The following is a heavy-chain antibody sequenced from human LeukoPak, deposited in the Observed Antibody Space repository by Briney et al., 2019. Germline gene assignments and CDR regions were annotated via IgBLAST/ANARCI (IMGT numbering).Heavy chain of an antibody. J-gene: IGHJ6*02. CDR2: ISAYNGNT. Sequence: ASVKVSCKASGYTFTSYGISWVRQAPGQGLEWVGWISAYNGNTNYAQKLQGRVTMTTDTSTSTAYMELRSLRSDDTAVYYCARENYYYYYGMDVWGQGTTVTVSS. CDR3: ARENYYYYYGMDV. CDR1: GYTFTSYG. V-gene: IGHV1-18*01.